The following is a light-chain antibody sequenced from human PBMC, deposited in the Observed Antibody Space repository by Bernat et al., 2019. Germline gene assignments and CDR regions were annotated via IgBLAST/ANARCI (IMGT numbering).Light chain of an antibody. CDR1: SSDVGGHNY. CDR3: SSYTSSVNYV. J-gene: IGLJ1*01. V-gene: IGLV2-14*01. CDR2: DVT. Sequence: QSALTQPASVSGSPGQSITISCTGTSSDVGGHNYVSWYQQHPDKAPTLLIYDVTNRPSGVSYRFSGSKSGNTASLTISGLQAEDEADYYCSSYTSSVNYVVGTGTKVTVL.